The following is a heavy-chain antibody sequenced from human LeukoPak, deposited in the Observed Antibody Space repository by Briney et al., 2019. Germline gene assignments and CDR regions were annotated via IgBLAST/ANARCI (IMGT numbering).Heavy chain of an antibody. CDR3: TREQDREAAATIVGDY. V-gene: IGHV3-48*03. Sequence: GGSLRLSCVASGFTFSRFELNWVRQAPGKGLEWVSHISTGTYIAYADSVKGRFTISRDNARNSLYLGMNSLRAEDTAVYYCTREQDREAAATIVGDYWGQGTLVTVSS. J-gene: IGHJ4*02. D-gene: IGHD3-22*01. CDR2: ISTGTYI. CDR1: GFTFSRFE.